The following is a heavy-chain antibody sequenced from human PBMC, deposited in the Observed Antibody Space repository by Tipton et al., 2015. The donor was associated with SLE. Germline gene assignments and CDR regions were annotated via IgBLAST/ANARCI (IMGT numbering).Heavy chain of an antibody. J-gene: IGHJ4*02. D-gene: IGHD5-24*01. Sequence: TLSLPCTVSGGSISSLTYYWVWIRQPPGKGLDWIGSIYYSGSTYYNPSLKSRVTISVDTSKNQFSLKLSSVTAADTAVYYCVRLELPATKADYWGPGTLVTVSS. CDR2: IYYSGST. CDR1: GGSISSLTYY. V-gene: IGHV4-39*07. CDR3: VRLELPATKADY.